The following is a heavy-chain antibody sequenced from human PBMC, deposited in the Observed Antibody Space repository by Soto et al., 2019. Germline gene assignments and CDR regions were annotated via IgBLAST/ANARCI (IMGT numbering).Heavy chain of an antibody. J-gene: IGHJ4*02. V-gene: IGHV1-69*14. Sequence: QVQLVQSGAEVKKPGSSVKVSCKTSGDIFSGYSISWVRQAPGQGLEWMGGIIPIFGTTNYAQRFHGRVTMTADNSTSTVYMELYSLKSEDTAVYYCPRDLGGGSDPGDYWGQGTLVTVSS. D-gene: IGHD5-12*01. CDR3: PRDLGGGSDPGDY. CDR1: GDIFSGYS. CDR2: IIPIFGTT.